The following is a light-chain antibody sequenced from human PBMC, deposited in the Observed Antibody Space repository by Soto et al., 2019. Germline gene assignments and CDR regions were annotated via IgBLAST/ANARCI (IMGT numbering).Light chain of an antibody. CDR2: EVR. CDR1: SSDVGAYDF. Sequence: QSALTQPASVSGSPGQSITISCTGTSSDVGAYDFVSWYQQHPDKAPKLMIYEVRNRPSGVSNRFSGSKSVNMATLTISGLQAEDEAEYYCSSYTTSSTRVFGTGTKVTVL. V-gene: IGLV2-14*03. CDR3: SSYTTSSTRV. J-gene: IGLJ1*01.